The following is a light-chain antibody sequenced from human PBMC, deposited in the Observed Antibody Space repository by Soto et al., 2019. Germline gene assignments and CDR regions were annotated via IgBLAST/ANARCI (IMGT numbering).Light chain of an antibody. V-gene: IGLV1-44*01. CDR3: AAWDDSLNGVV. J-gene: IGLJ2*01. Sequence: QSVLTQPPSASGTPGQRVTISCSGSSSNIGSNSVNWYQQLPGTAPKLLMYSSNQRPSGVPDRFSGSKSGTSASPAISGLQSEDEADYYCAAWDDSLNGVVFGGGTKLTVL. CDR2: SSN. CDR1: SSNIGSNS.